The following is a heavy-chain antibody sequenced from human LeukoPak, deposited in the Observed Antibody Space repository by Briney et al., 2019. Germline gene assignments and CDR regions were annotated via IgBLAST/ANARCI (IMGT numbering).Heavy chain of an antibody. CDR2: ISSSSSYI. D-gene: IGHD3-22*01. V-gene: IGHV3-21*01. J-gene: IGHJ4*02. CDR3: ARGRTYYYDSSGYYGEYFDY. CDR1: GFTFSSYS. Sequence: GGSLRLSCAASGFTFSSYSMNWVRQAPGKGLEWVSSISSSSSYIYYADSVKGRFTISRDNDKNSLYMQMNGLRAEDTAVYYCARGRTYYYDSSGYYGEYFDYWGQGTLVTVSS.